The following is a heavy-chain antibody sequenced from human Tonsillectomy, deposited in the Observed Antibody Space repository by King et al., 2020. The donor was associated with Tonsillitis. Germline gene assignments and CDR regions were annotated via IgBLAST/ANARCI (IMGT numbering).Heavy chain of an antibody. CDR1: GITFRNYG. D-gene: IGHD3-9*01. CDR2: ISYDGGDK. J-gene: IGHJ4*02. CDR3: AQEYDILPEIGDFDC. Sequence: HVQLVESGGGVVQPGRSLRLSCAASGITFRNYGMHWVRQAPGQGLEWVAAISYDGGDKYYVDSVKGRFTISRDNSQNTLYLQMNSLRAEDTAVYYCAQEYDILPEIGDFDCWGQGTLVTVSS. V-gene: IGHV3-30*18.